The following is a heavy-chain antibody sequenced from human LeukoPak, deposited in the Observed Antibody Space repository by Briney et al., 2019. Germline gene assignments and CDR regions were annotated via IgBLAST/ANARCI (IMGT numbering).Heavy chain of an antibody. J-gene: IGHJ5*02. CDR3: ASTYGSGSYFNWFDP. CDR1: GGSISSGGYY. Sequence: PSETLSLTCTVSGGSISSGGYYWSWIRQPPGKGLEWIGEINHSGSTNYNPSLKSRVTISVDTSKNQFSLKLSSVTAADTAVYYCASTYGSGSYFNWFDPWGQGTLVTVSS. CDR2: INHSGST. D-gene: IGHD3-10*01. V-gene: IGHV4-39*07.